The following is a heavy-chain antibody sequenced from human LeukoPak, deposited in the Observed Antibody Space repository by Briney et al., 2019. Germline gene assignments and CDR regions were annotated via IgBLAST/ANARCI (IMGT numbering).Heavy chain of an antibody. J-gene: IGHJ6*02. CDR3: AGDRYLGNYYDGMVV. V-gene: IGHV6-1*01. CDR1: GDSFSTNSAA. Sequence: SQTLSLTCAISGDSFSTNSAAWSWIRQSPSRGLEWLGRTYYRSSWYNDYAVPVKSRITIKSDTSKNQCSLQLNSVTPEDTGVYYCAGDRYLGNYYDGMVVWGQGTTVSVPS. CDR2: TYYRSSWYN. D-gene: IGHD7-27*01.